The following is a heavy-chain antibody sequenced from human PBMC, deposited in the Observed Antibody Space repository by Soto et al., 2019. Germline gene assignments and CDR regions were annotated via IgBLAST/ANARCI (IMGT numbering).Heavy chain of an antibody. CDR2: ISWNSGSI. D-gene: IGHD6-6*01. Sequence: PGGSLRLSCAASGLTFDDYAMHWVRQAPGKGLEWVSGISWNSGSIGYADSVKGRFTISRDNAKNSLYLRMNSLRAEDTALYYCAKDLYSSSSPPGYWGQGT. CDR1: GLTFDDYA. J-gene: IGHJ4*02. CDR3: AKDLYSSSSPPGY. V-gene: IGHV3-9*01.